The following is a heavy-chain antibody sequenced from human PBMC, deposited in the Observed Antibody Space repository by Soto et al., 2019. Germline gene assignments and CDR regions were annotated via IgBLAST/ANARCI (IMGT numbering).Heavy chain of an antibody. CDR1: GFTFNIYG. Sequence: PGGSLRLSCAASGFTFNIYGMHWVRQAPDKGLEWVALISYDGSNQYYAESVKGRFTISRDNYKNTLFLQLNSLRADDTAVYYCAKDQASGQGSFDSWGQGTLVTVSS. J-gene: IGHJ4*02. CDR2: ISYDGSNQ. V-gene: IGHV3-30*18. CDR3: AKDQASGQGSFDS.